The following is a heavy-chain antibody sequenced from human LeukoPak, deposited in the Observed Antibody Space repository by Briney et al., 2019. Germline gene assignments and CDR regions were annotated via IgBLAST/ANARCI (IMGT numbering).Heavy chain of an antibody. D-gene: IGHD1-14*01. Sequence: SETLSLTCTVSGGSISSSSYYWGSIRQPPGKGLEWIGSIYYSGSTYYNPSLKSRVTISVDTSKNQFSLKLSSVTAADTAVYYCARDSESSDNYFDYWGQGTLVTVSS. CDR3: ARDSESSDNYFDY. V-gene: IGHV4-39*07. CDR2: IYYSGST. CDR1: GGSISSSSYY. J-gene: IGHJ4*02.